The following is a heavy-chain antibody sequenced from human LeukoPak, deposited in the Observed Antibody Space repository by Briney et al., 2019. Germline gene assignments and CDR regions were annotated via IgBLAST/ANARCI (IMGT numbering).Heavy chain of an antibody. V-gene: IGHV1-69*06. CDR1: GGTFSSYA. CDR2: IIPIFGTA. J-gene: IGHJ4*02. Sequence: SVKVSCKASGGTFSSYAISWVRQAPGQGLEWMGGIIPIFGTANYAQMFQGRVTITADKSTSTAYMELSSLRSEDTAVYYCARDLTGTEGDYWGQGTLVTVSS. D-gene: IGHD1-1*01. CDR3: ARDLTGTEGDY.